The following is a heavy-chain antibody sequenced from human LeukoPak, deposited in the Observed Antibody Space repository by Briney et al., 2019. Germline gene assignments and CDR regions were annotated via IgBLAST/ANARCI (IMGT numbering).Heavy chain of an antibody. Sequence: ASVKVSCKASGYTFTSYGISWVRQAPGQGLEWMGWISAYNGNTNYAQKLQGRVTMTTDTSTSTAYMELRSLRSDDTAVYYCARDNLEGYYYDSSGYPGGYWGQGTLVTVSS. V-gene: IGHV1-18*01. D-gene: IGHD3-22*01. J-gene: IGHJ4*02. CDR2: ISAYNGNT. CDR1: GYTFTSYG. CDR3: ARDNLEGYYYDSSGYPGGY.